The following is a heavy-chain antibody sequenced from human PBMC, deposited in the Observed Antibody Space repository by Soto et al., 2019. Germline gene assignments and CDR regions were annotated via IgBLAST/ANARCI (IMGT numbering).Heavy chain of an antibody. CDR2: THGGDANT. V-gene: IGHV5-51*01. J-gene: IGHJ4*02. CDR1: GYIFSSYW. D-gene: IGHD2-21*01. CDR3: ARDPPLSVLVVVATDDF. Sequence: GESLKISCKGSGYIFSSYWIGWVRQMPGKGLEWMGITHGGDANTRYSPSFEGQVTISTDKSITTAYLQMDSLRAEDTAVYYCARDPPLSVLVVVATDDFWGQGTLVTVSS.